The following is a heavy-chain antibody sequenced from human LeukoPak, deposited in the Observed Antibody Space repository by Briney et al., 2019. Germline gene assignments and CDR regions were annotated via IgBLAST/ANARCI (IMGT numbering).Heavy chain of an antibody. D-gene: IGHD2-2*01. Sequence: ASVKVSCKASGYTLTSYDINWVRQATGQGLEWMGWMNPNSGNTGYAQKFQGRVTITRNASISTAYMELSSLRSEDTAVYYCARGNSDGDIVVVPAAMGPAWYYYMDVWGKGTTVTVSS. J-gene: IGHJ6*03. CDR3: ARGNSDGDIVVVPAAMGPAWYYYMDV. CDR2: MNPNSGNT. V-gene: IGHV1-8*03. CDR1: GYTLTSYD.